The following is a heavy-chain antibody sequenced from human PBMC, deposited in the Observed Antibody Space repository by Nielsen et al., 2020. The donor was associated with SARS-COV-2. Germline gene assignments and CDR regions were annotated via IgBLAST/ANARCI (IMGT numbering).Heavy chain of an antibody. CDR3: ARDIVVVVAAHTGLGY. Sequence: ASVKVSCKASGYTFTGYYMHWVRQAPGQGLEWMGWINPNSGGTNYAQKFQGRVTMTRDTSISTAYMELSSLRSEDTAVYYCARDIVVVVAAHTGLGYWGQGTLVTVSS. V-gene: IGHV1-2*02. J-gene: IGHJ4*02. D-gene: IGHD2-15*01. CDR1: GYTFTGYY. CDR2: INPNSGGT.